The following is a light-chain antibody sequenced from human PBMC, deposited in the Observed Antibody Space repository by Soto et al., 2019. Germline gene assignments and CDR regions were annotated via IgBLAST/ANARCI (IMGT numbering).Light chain of an antibody. V-gene: IGKV1-12*01. CDR2: AAS. CDR3: QHANSFPIT. CDR1: QGISTW. Sequence: DIQMTQSPSSVSASVGDRVTITCRASQGISTWLAWYQQKPGKAPKLLIYAASNLQSGVPSRFSGSGAGTYFPLTISRLQHEYFATYYCQHANSFPITFGQGTRLEIK. J-gene: IGKJ5*01.